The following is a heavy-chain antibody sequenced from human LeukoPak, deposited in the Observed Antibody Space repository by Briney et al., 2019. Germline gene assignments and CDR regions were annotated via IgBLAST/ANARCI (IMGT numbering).Heavy chain of an antibody. CDR3: ARGGPNSSGFSGDGFDI. Sequence: SETLSLTCTVSGDSMSSYYWSWIRQPPGKGLEWIGYIYYSVGTNYSPSLKTRVTIEIDTSSDQFSLRLTSVTAADTAVYYCARGGPNSSGFSGDGFDIWGQGTMVTVSS. D-gene: IGHD3-22*01. J-gene: IGHJ3*02. CDR2: IYYSVGT. CDR1: GDSMSSYY. V-gene: IGHV4-59*01.